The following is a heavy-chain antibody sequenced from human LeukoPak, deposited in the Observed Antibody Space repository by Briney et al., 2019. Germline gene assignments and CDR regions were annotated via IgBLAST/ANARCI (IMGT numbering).Heavy chain of an antibody. CDR1: GGTFSSYA. CDR2: IIPILGIA. J-gene: IGHJ6*02. CDR3: ARGDVGVVVAANYYGMDV. D-gene: IGHD2-15*01. Sequence: SVKVSCKASGGTFSSYAISWVRQAPGQGLEWMGRIIPILGIANYAQKFQGRVTITADKSTSTAYMELSSLRSEDTAVYYCARGDVGVVVAANYYGMDVWGQGTTVTVSS. V-gene: IGHV1-69*04.